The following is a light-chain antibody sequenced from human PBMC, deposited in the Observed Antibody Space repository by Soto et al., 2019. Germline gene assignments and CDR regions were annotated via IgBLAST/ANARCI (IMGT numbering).Light chain of an antibody. J-gene: IGKJ1*01. CDR2: GAS. V-gene: IGKV3-20*01. Sequence: EIVLTQSLGTLSLTPEERATLSCRASQSVSNNYLAWYQQKPGQAPRLLIYGASNRATGIPDRFSGSGSGTDFTLTISRLEPEDFAVYYCQQYGSSGTFGQGAKVDTK. CDR1: QSVSNNY. CDR3: QQYGSSGT.